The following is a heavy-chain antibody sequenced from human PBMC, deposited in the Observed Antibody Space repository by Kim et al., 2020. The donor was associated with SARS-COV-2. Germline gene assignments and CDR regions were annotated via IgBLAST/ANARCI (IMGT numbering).Heavy chain of an antibody. CDR3: ARDSGYDSSGYPRHGMDV. Sequence: GGSLRLSCAASGFTFSSYSMNWVRQAPGKGLEWVSSISSSSSYIYYADSVKGRFTISRDNAKNSLYLQMNSLRAEDTAVYYCARDSGYDSSGYPRHGMDVWGQGTTVTVSS. V-gene: IGHV3-21*01. CDR2: ISSSSSYI. CDR1: GFTFSSYS. J-gene: IGHJ6*02. D-gene: IGHD3-22*01.